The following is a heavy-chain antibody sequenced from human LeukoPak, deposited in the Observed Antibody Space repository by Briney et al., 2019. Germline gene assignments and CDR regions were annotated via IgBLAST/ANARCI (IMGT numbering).Heavy chain of an antibody. V-gene: IGHV3-66*01. CDR2: IYSGGST. J-gene: IGHJ4*02. CDR1: GFTVSSNY. Sequence: PGGSLRLSCAASGFTVSSNYMSCVRQAPGKGVEWVSVIYSGGSTYYADSVKGRFTISRDNSKNTLYLQMNSLRAEDTAVYYCARDRSYYFDYWGQGTLVTVSS. CDR3: ARDRSYYFDY. D-gene: IGHD6-6*01.